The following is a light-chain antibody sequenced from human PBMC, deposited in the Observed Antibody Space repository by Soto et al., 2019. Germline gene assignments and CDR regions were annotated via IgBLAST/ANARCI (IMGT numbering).Light chain of an antibody. CDR2: EVS. J-gene: IGLJ1*01. V-gene: IGLV2-14*03. CDR3: SSYTSTTTSV. CDR1: SSYVGGYNY. Sequence: QSALNQQAAVSGSPGQSLTISCTGTSSYVGGYNYVSWYQQHPGKGPKLMIYEVSNRPSGVSNRFSGSKSGNTATLTISGLQAEDEADYYCSSYTSTTTSVFGTGTKGTV.